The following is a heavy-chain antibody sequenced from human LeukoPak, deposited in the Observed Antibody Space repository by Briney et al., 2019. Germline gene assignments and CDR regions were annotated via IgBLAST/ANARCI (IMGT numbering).Heavy chain of an antibody. V-gene: IGHV3-21*01. CDR2: ISSSSVYI. Sequence: PGGSLRLSCAAPGFTFSSYSMKWVRQAPGKGLEWVSSISSSSVYIDYADSVKGRFTISRDNAKNSLYLQMASLRAEDTAVYYCARDVGKAYFDYWGQGTLVTVSS. J-gene: IGHJ4*02. D-gene: IGHD2-15*01. CDR1: GFTFSSYS. CDR3: ARDVGKAYFDY.